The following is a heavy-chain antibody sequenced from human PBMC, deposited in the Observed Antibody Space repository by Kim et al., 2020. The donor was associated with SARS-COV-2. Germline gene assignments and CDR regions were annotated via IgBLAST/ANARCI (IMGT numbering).Heavy chain of an antibody. J-gene: IGHJ4*02. V-gene: IGHV3-21*01. CDR3: TRGGRPGVRTDY. Sequence: GSLRLSCAASGFTFSSQSMNWVRQAPGKGLEWVSSISGSSDYIYYADSVKGRFTISRDNAKNSLYLQMNSLRAEDTALYYCTRGGRPGVRTDYWGQGTLVTVSS. CDR2: ISGSSDYI. CDR1: GFTFSSQS. D-gene: IGHD1-1*01.